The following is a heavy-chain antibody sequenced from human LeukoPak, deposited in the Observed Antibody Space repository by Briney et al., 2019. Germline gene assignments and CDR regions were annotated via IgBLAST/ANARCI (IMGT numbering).Heavy chain of an antibody. V-gene: IGHV4-59*08. D-gene: IGHD6-19*01. J-gene: IGHJ4*02. CDR1: GDSISSYY. Sequence: SETLSLTCTVSGDSISSYYWSWIRQPPGKGLEWIGYIYYSGSTNYNPSLKSRVTISVDTSKNQFSLKLSSVTAADTAVYYCARHNMAGHFDYWGQGTLVTVSS. CDR3: ARHNMAGHFDY. CDR2: IYYSGST.